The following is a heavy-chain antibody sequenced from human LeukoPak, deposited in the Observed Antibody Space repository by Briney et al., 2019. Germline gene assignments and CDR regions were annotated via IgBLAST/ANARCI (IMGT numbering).Heavy chain of an antibody. Sequence: KPSETLSLTCTVSGGSISIYYWSWIRQPPGKGLEWIGYIYYSGSTNYNPSLKSRVTISVDTSKSQFSRKLSSVTAADTAVYYCARTMVRGDAFDIWGQGTMVTVSS. J-gene: IGHJ3*02. D-gene: IGHD3-10*01. CDR3: ARTMVRGDAFDI. V-gene: IGHV4-59*01. CDR2: IYYSGST. CDR1: GGSISIYY.